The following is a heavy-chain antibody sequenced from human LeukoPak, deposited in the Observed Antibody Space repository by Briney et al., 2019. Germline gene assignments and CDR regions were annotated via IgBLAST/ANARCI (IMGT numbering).Heavy chain of an antibody. J-gene: IGHJ4*02. D-gene: IGHD3-9*01. CDR1: GFTFSSYS. CDR2: VSNSGNTI. V-gene: IGHV3-48*02. Sequence: GASLRLSCAASGFTFSSYSMNWVRQATGRGREWVPYVSNSGNTIYYADSVKGRFTISRDNAKNSMYLQMNSLRDEDTAVYYCAQKSNSDWFIDYWGQGTLVTVSS. CDR3: AQKSNSDWFIDY.